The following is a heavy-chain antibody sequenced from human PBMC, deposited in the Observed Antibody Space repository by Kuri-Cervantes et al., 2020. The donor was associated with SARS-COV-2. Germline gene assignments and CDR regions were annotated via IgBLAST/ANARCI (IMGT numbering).Heavy chain of an antibody. CDR1: GFSLTSEGVG. D-gene: IGHD6-13*01. CDR2: IYWNEEK. Sequence: SGPTLVKPTQTVTLTCTFSGFSLTSEGVGVGWIRQPPGKALEWLALIYWNEEKRFSPSLRNRLTITKDTSKKQVVLTITNMDTVDTATYYCARQSRRYSRSEFDPWGQGIMVTVSS. J-gene: IGHJ5*02. V-gene: IGHV2-5*01. CDR3: ARQSRRYSRSEFDP.